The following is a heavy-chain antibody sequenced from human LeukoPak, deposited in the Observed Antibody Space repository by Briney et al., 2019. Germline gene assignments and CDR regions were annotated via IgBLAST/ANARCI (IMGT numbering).Heavy chain of an antibody. CDR3: ARVNSGYGSFDY. V-gene: IGHV3-30*04. D-gene: IGHD5-12*01. CDR1: GFTFSSYA. CDR2: ISYDGSNK. Sequence: GVSLRLSCAASGFTFSSYAMHWVRQAPGKGLEWVAVISYDGSNKYYADSVKGRFTISRDNSKNTLYLQMNSLRAEDTAVYYCARVNSGYGSFDYWGQGTLVTVSS. J-gene: IGHJ4*02.